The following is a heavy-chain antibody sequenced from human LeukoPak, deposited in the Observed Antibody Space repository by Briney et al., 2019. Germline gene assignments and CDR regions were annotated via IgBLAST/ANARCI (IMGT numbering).Heavy chain of an antibody. CDR3: AREDIVVVPAAYYYYGMDV. Sequence: GGSLRLSCAASGFTFSSYWMSWVRQAPGKGLEWVANIKQDGSEKYYVDSVKGRFTISRDNAKNSLYLQMNSLRAEDTAVYYCAREDIVVVPAAYYYYGMDVWGQGTLVTVSS. V-gene: IGHV3-7*01. D-gene: IGHD2-2*01. CDR2: IKQDGSEK. J-gene: IGHJ6*02. CDR1: GFTFSSYW.